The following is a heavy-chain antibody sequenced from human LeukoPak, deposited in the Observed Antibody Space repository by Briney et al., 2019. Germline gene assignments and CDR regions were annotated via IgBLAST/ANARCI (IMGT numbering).Heavy chain of an antibody. CDR2: ISSGSSTI. J-gene: IGHJ4*02. CDR1: GFTFSSYN. CDR3: ARSPNVGAPFDY. V-gene: IGHV3-48*01. Sequence: PGGSLRLSCAASGFTFSSYNMNWVRQAPGKGLEWVSYISSGSSTIYYADSVKGRFTISRDNAKNSLYLQVNSLRAEDTAVYYCARSPNVGAPFDYWGQGTLVTVSS. D-gene: IGHD1-26*01.